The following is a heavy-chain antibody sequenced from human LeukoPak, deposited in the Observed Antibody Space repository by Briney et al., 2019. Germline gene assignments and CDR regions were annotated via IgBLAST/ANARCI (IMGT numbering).Heavy chain of an antibody. CDR3: ARGPNSNWSGLDF. Sequence: GGSLRLSCAASGFTSSSYWMSWVRQAPGKGLEWVANIKQDGSEKYYVDSVKGRFTVSRDNAKNTLYLQVNNLRAEDTAVYYCARGPNSNWSGLDFWGQGTLLTVSS. D-gene: IGHD6-6*01. CDR2: IKQDGSEK. CDR1: GFTSSSYW. J-gene: IGHJ4*02. V-gene: IGHV3-7*01.